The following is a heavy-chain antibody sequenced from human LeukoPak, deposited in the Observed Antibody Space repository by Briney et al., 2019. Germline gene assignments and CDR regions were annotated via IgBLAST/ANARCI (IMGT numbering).Heavy chain of an antibody. Sequence: GRSLRLSCAASGFTFSSYTMSWVRQAPGKGLEWVSTITTSDGNTYYADSVKGRFTISRDSSKSTLYLQMSSLRAEDTAVYFCAKGGPQFFDYWGQGSLVTVSS. CDR1: GFTFSSYT. D-gene: IGHD5-24*01. CDR3: AKGGPQFFDY. CDR2: ITTSDGNT. J-gene: IGHJ4*02. V-gene: IGHV3-23*01.